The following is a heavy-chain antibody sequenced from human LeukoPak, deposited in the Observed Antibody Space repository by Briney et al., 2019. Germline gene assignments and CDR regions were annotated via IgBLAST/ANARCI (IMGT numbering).Heavy chain of an antibody. D-gene: IGHD3-3*01. V-gene: IGHV3-23*01. J-gene: IGHJ4*02. CDR3: AKEGGSGYYLIYFDY. CDR1: GFTFSSYA. Sequence: PGGSLRLSCAAYGFTFSSYAMSWVRQAPGKGLEWVSAISGSGGSKYYADSVKGRFTISRDNSKNTLYLQMNSLRAEDTAVYYCAKEGGSGYYLIYFDYWGQGTLVTVSS. CDR2: ISGSGGSK.